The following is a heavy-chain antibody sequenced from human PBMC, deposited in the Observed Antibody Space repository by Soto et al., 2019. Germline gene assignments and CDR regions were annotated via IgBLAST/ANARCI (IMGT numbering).Heavy chain of an antibody. CDR2: IYHSGST. CDR1: GGSVSSTNW. V-gene: IGHV4-4*02. Sequence: QVQLQESGPGLVEPSGTLSLTCAVSGGSVSSTNWWSWVRQPPGKGLEWIGEIYHSGSTYYNPSLKSRGTISVDKSKNQFSLRLSSVTAADTAVYFCARDRAVSARGSFDYWGQGTLVTVSS. J-gene: IGHJ4*02. CDR3: ARDRAVSARGSFDY. D-gene: IGHD6-19*01.